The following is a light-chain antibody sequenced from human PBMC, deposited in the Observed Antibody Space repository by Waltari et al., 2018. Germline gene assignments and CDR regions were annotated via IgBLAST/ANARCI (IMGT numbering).Light chain of an antibody. CDR2: GAS. CDR3: QHYVRLPAT. CDR1: QSVSRA. V-gene: IGKV3-20*01. J-gene: IGKJ1*01. Sequence: GERASLSCRASQSVSRALAWYQQKPGQAPRLLIYGASSRATDIPDRFSGSGSGTDFSLTISRLEPEDFAVYYCQHYVRLPATFGQGTKVEIK.